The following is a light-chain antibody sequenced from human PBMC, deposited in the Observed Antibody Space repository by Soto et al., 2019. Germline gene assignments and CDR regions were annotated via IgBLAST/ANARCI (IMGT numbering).Light chain of an antibody. CDR3: CSYAGSSTFYV. CDR2: EVS. J-gene: IGLJ1*01. CDR1: SSDVGIYNL. V-gene: IGLV2-23*02. Sequence: QSVLTQLAPVSGSPGQSITISCTGTSSDVGIYNLVSWYQQHPGKAPKLMIYEVSKWPSGVSNRFSGSKSGNTASLTISGLQAEDEADYYCCSYAGSSTFYVFGTGTKVTVL.